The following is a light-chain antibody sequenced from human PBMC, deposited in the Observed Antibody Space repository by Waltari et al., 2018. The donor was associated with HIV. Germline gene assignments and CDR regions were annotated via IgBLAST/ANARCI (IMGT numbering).Light chain of an antibody. Sequence: QSVVTQPPSASGTPGQRVTISCSGSDSNLGRNYVYWYQDLPGTAPKLLIYKNNQRSSGVPDRFSGSKSDTSASLAISGLRSEDEADYYCASWDDNLNSWVFGGGTKLTVL. CDR2: KNN. CDR1: DSNLGRNY. J-gene: IGLJ3*02. CDR3: ASWDDNLNSWV. V-gene: IGLV1-47*01.